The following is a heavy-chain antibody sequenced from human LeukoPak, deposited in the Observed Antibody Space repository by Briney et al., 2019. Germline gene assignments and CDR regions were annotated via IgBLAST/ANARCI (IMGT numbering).Heavy chain of an antibody. V-gene: IGHV1-18*01. CDR2: ISAYNSNT. D-gene: IGHD6-13*01. CDR1: GYTFTSYG. J-gene: IGHJ4*02. CDR3: ARGWDSSSWSSSGGVFDY. Sequence: PGGSLRLSWAASGYTFTSYGISWVRQAPGQGLEWMGWISAYNSNTNYAQKLQGRVTVTTDTYTSTGYMELRSLRSDATAVYYCARGWDSSSWSSSGGVFDYWGQGTLVTVSS.